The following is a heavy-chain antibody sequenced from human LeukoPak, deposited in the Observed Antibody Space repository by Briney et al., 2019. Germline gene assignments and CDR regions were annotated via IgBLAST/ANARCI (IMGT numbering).Heavy chain of an antibody. Sequence: GGSLRLSCAASGFTLSSYGMHWVRQAPGKGLEWVAVIPYDGSKKDYADSVKGRFTISRDNSKNTLFLQMNSLSAEDTAVYYCAKGGRDGYNSLDYWGQGTLVIVSS. CDR2: IPYDGSKK. CDR3: AKGGRDGYNSLDY. CDR1: GFTLSSYG. V-gene: IGHV3-30*18. D-gene: IGHD5-24*01. J-gene: IGHJ4*02.